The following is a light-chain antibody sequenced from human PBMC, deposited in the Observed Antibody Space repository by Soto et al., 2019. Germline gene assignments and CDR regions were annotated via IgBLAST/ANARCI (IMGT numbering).Light chain of an antibody. V-gene: IGKV2-28*01. J-gene: IGKJ4*01. CDR2: LGS. Sequence: DIVMTQSPLSLPATPGEPASISCRSSQNILHSNGYNYLDWYLQKLGQSPQLLLFLGSNRASGVPDRFSGSGSGTDFTLKISRVEAEDVGVYYCMQSLQTPLTFGGGTKVESK. CDR1: QNILHSNGYNY. CDR3: MQSLQTPLT.